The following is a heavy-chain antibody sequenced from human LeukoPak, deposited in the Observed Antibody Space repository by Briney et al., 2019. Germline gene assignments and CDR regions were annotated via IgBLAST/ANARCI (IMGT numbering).Heavy chain of an antibody. CDR1: GFTFSSYA. J-gene: IGHJ4*02. V-gene: IGHV3-64*01. D-gene: IGHD2-2*01. Sequence: GGSLRLSCTASGFTFSSYAMHWVRQAPGKGLEYVSAISSNGGNIYYANSVKGRFTISRDNSKNTVFLQMGSLRAEDMAVYYCARARRDCSSTTCFLYYFDYWGQGTLVTVSS. CDR2: ISSNGGNI. CDR3: ARARRDCSSTTCFLYYFDY.